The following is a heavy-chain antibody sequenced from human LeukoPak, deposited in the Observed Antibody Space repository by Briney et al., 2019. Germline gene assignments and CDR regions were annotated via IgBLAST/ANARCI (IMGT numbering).Heavy chain of an antibody. CDR3: ARDSRYCSSTSCYLNPHYYYYYGMDV. CDR2: INPSGGST. V-gene: IGHV1-46*01. Sequence: ASVKVSCKASGYTFTSYYMHWVRQAPGQGLEWMGIINPSGGSTSYAQKFQGRVTITADKSTSTAYMELSSLRSEDTAVYYCARDSRYCSSTSCYLNPHYYYYYGMDVWGQGTTVTVSS. J-gene: IGHJ6*02. D-gene: IGHD2-2*01. CDR1: GYTFTSYY.